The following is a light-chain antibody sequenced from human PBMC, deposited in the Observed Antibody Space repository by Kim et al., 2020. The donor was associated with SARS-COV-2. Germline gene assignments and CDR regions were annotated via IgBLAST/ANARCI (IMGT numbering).Light chain of an antibody. CDR3: SSYTSSSTLV. V-gene: IGLV2-14*03. CDR2: DVS. J-gene: IGLJ1*01. CDR1: TIDVCGYNY. Sequence: QSITLACTGTTIDVCGYNYVSWYQQHPGKAPRLMIYDVSNRPSGVSIRFSGSKSGNTASLTISGLQAEDEADYYCSSYTSSSTLVFGTGTKVTVL.